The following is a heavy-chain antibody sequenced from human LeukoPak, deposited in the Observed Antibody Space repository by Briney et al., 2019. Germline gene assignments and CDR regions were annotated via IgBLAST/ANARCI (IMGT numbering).Heavy chain of an antibody. CDR3: ARVGGRYSPLGY. D-gene: IGHD3-16*02. J-gene: IGHJ4*02. Sequence: GGSLRLSCEASGFTFSSYWMSWVRQAPGKGLEWVANIKQDGSEKFYVDSVKGRFTISRDNAKNSLYLEMISLRAVHTAVYYCARVGGRYSPLGYWGQGTLVTVSS. CDR1: GFTFSSYW. CDR2: IKQDGSEK. V-gene: IGHV3-7*01.